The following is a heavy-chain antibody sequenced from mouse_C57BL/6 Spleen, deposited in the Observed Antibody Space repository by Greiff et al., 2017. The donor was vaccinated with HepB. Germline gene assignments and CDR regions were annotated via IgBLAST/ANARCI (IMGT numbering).Heavy chain of an antibody. CDR3: ARGGDYDAWYAY. J-gene: IGHJ3*01. CDR2: INPSNGGT. Sequence: QVQLQQPGTELVKPGASVKLSCKASGYTFTSYWMHWVKQRPRQGLEWIGNINPSNGGTNYNEKFKSKATLTVDKASSTAYMQLSSLTSEDSAVYYCARGGDYDAWYAYWGQGTLVTVSA. V-gene: IGHV1-53*01. CDR1: GYTFTSYW. D-gene: IGHD2-4*01.